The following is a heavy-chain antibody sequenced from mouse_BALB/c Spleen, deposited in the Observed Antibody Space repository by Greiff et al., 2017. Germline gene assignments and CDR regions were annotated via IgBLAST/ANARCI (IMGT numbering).Heavy chain of an antibody. CDR3: ARHGVMDY. CDR1: GFTFSSYT. Sequence: EVMLVESGGGLVQPGGSLKLSCAASGFTFSSYTMSWVRQTPEKRLEWVAYISNGGGSTYYPDTVKGRFTISRDNAKNTLYLQMSSLKSEDTAMYYCARHGVMDYWGQGTSVTVSS. CDR2: ISNGGGST. J-gene: IGHJ4*01. V-gene: IGHV5-12-2*01.